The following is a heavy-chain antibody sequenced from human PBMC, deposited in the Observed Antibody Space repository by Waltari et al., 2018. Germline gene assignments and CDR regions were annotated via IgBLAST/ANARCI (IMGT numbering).Heavy chain of an antibody. V-gene: IGHV1-18*01. CDR2: NSGDNGNI. D-gene: IGHD4-17*01. J-gene: IGHJ4*02. CDR3: ARDRGPSAVTSFDS. Sequence: QLMQSGAEVKKPGASVRVSCKASGYTFTSYGINWVRQARGRGLEWMGWNSGDNGNINYAQSLQGRSSMTTDTPTSTACMKLRGRTSDDTAVYYCARDRGPSAVTSFDSWGQGTLVTVSP. CDR1: GYTFTSYG.